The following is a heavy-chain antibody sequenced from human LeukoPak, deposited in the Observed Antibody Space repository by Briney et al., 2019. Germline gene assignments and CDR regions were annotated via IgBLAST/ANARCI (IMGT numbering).Heavy chain of an antibody. J-gene: IGHJ5*02. CDR2: IYYSGST. CDR1: GGSISSGGYY. CDR3: ASRRRRQSIAVAGSWFDP. V-gene: IGHV4-31*03. Sequence: SQTLSLTCTVSGGSISSGGYYWSWIRQHPGKGLEWIGYIYYSGSTYYNPSLKSRVTISVDTSKTQCSLYLSSVTAADTAVYYCASRRRRQSIAVAGSWFDPWGQGTLVTTSS. D-gene: IGHD6-19*01.